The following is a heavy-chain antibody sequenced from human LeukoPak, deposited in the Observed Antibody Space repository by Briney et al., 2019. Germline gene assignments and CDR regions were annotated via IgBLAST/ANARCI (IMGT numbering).Heavy chain of an antibody. D-gene: IGHD4-17*01. Sequence: ASVKVSCKASGYTFTSYDINWVRQATGQGLEWMGWMNPSSGNTGYAQKFQGRVTMTRNTSISTAYMELSSLRSEDTAVYYCARSSTVVTPDFDYWGQGTLVTVSS. CDR3: ARSSTVVTPDFDY. V-gene: IGHV1-8*01. CDR1: GYTFTSYD. CDR2: MNPSSGNT. J-gene: IGHJ4*02.